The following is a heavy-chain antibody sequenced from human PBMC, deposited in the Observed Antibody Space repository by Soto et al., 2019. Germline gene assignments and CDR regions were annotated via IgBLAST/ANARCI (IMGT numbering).Heavy chain of an antibody. V-gene: IGHV1-18*01. CDR2: ISAYNGNT. J-gene: IGHJ5*02. Sequence: GASVKGSCKASGYTFTSYGISWVRQAPGQGLEWMGWISAYNGNTNYAQKLQGRVTMTTDTSTSTAYMELRSLRSDDTAVYYCAREYYVSSGYYYADNWIDPSGQATLVTVSS. D-gene: IGHD3-22*01. CDR3: AREYYVSSGYYYADNWIDP. CDR1: GYTFTSYG.